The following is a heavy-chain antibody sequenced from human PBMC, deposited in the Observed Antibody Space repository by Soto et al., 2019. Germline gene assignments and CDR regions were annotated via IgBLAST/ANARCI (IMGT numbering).Heavy chain of an antibody. D-gene: IGHD5-12*01. J-gene: IGHJ6*03. Sequence: GGSLRLSCAASEFTFSSYSMNWVRQAPGKGLEWVSYVSSSSTTIYYADSVKGRFTISRDNAKNSLYLQMNSLRAEDTAVYYGASGRATNEYYYNYYMDVWGKGTTVTVSS. CDR1: EFTFSSYS. V-gene: IGHV3-48*01. CDR3: ASGRATNEYYYNYYMDV. CDR2: VSSSSTTI.